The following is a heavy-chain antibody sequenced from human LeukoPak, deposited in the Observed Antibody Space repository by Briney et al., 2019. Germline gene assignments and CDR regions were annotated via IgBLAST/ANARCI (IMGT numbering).Heavy chain of an antibody. Sequence: GGSLRLSCAASGFTFSSYAMSWVHQVPGKGLEWVSGISASGDSTYYADSVKGRFTISRDNSKNTLYLQMNSLRAEDTAVYYCAKMPVSYSSGWSTFDYWGQGNLVTVSS. CDR3: AKMPVSYSSGWSTFDY. CDR2: ISASGDST. CDR1: GFTFSSYA. V-gene: IGHV3-23*01. J-gene: IGHJ4*02. D-gene: IGHD6-19*01.